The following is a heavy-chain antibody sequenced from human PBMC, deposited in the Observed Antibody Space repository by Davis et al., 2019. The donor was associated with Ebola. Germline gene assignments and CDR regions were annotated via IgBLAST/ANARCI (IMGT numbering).Heavy chain of an antibody. Sequence: GESLKISCEGSGYSFPSYWIVWVRQLPGKGLEWMGIIYPSDSKTKYSPSFQGQVTISADTSISTTYLQWSSLKASDTAMYYCATGELMDYFDYWGQGTLVTVSS. CDR2: IYPSDSKT. V-gene: IGHV5-51*01. CDR1: GYSFPSYW. D-gene: IGHD2-21*01. J-gene: IGHJ4*02. CDR3: ATGELMDYFDY.